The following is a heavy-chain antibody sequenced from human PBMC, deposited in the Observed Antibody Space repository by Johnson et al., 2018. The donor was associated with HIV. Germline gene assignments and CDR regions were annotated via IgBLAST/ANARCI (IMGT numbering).Heavy chain of an antibody. V-gene: IGHV3-53*01. Sequence: VQLVESGGGLIQPGGSLRLSCAASGFTVSSNYMNWVRQPPGKGLEWVSVIYSGGSTYYADSVKGRFTISRDNSKNTLYLQMNSLRAEDTAVYYCASATLDYDILTGYQPDAFDIWGQGTKVTVSS. CDR2: IYSGGST. CDR3: ASATLDYDILTGYQPDAFDI. D-gene: IGHD3-9*01. J-gene: IGHJ3*02. CDR1: GFTVSSNY.